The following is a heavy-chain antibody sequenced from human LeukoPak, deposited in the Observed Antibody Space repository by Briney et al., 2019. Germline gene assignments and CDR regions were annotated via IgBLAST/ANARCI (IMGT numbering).Heavy chain of an antibody. Sequence: GGSLRLSCAASGFTFDDYGMSWVRQAPGKGLEWVSGINWNGGSTGYADSVKGRFTISKDNAKNSLYLQMNSLRAEDTALYYCARYCSSTSRYYYYYMDVWGKGTTVTVSS. J-gene: IGHJ6*03. D-gene: IGHD2-2*01. CDR2: INWNGGST. CDR1: GFTFDDYG. V-gene: IGHV3-20*04. CDR3: ARYCSSTSRYYYYYMDV.